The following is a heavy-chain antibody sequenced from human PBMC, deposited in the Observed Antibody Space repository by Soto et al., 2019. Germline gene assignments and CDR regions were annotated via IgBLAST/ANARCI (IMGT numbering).Heavy chain of an antibody. CDR2: ISGDGSTI. V-gene: IGHV3-74*01. CDR1: GFTFRYHC. D-gene: IGHD3-9*01. J-gene: IGHJ4*02. Sequence: EVQLVESGGDLVQPGGSLRLSCAGSGFTFRYHCMQWVRHTPGKGLEWVSRISGDGSTIYYADSVTGRFTVSRDNAKNTLSLQMSGLGAEDKAVYYCAREYYGLLTGYYNDHWGQGTLVSVSS. CDR3: AREYYGLLTGYYNDH.